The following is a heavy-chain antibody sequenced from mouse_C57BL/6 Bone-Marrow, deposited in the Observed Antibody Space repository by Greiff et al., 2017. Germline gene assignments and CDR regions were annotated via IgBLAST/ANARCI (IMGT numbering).Heavy chain of an antibody. CDR3: ARYYYGHWYFDV. D-gene: IGHD1-1*01. J-gene: IGHJ1*03. CDR1: GYSITSGYY. Sequence: ESGPGLVKPSQSLSLTCSVTGYSITSGYYWNWIRQFPGNKLEWMGYISYDGSNNYNPSLKNRISITRDTSKNQFFLKLNSVTTEDTATYYCARYYYGHWYFDVWGTGTTVTVSS. V-gene: IGHV3-6*01. CDR2: ISYDGSN.